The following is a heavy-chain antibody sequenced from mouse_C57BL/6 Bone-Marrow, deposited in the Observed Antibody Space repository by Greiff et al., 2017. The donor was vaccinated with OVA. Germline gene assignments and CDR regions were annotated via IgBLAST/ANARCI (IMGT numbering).Heavy chain of an antibody. CDR1: GFTFSSYA. CDR2: ISDGGSYT. CDR3: ARYYYGSIYAMDY. J-gene: IGHJ4*01. Sequence: EVKLMESGGGLVKPGGSLKLSCAASGFTFSSYAMSWVRQTPEKRLEWVATISDGGSYTYYPDNVKGRFTISRDNAKNNLYLQMSHLKSEDTAMYYCARYYYGSIYAMDYWGQGTSVTVSS. D-gene: IGHD1-1*01. V-gene: IGHV5-4*03.